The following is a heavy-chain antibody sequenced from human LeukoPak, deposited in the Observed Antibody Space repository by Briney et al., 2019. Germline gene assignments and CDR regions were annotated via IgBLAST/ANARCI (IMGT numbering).Heavy chain of an antibody. V-gene: IGHV3-23*01. CDR1: RFTFSSYA. Sequence: GGSLRLSCAASRFTFSSYAMSWVRQAPGKGLEWVSAISGSGGSTYYADSVKGRFTISRDNSKNTLYLQMNSLRAEDTAVYYCTKTTAGYSSGRYPGWPVDYWGQGTLVTVSS. J-gene: IGHJ4*02. CDR2: ISGSGGST. D-gene: IGHD6-19*01. CDR3: TKTTAGYSSGRYPGWPVDY.